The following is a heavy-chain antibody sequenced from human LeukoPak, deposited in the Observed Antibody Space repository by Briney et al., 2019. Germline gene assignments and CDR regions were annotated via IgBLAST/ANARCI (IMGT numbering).Heavy chain of an antibody. Sequence: SVKVSCKASGGTFSSYATSWVRQAPGQGLEWMGGIIPIFGTANYAQKFQGRVTITTDESTSTAYMELSSLRSEDTAVYYCARVGYSYGSYYFDYWGQGTLVTVSS. CDR1: GGTFSSYA. J-gene: IGHJ4*02. CDR2: IIPIFGTA. CDR3: ARVGYSYGSYYFDY. V-gene: IGHV1-69*05. D-gene: IGHD5-18*01.